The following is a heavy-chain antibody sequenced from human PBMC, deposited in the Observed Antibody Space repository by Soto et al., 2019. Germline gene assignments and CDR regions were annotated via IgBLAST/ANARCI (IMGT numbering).Heavy chain of an antibody. CDR3: AKDRLPIWFGELLYPFDY. CDR2: ISGSGGST. J-gene: IGHJ4*02. Sequence: PGGSLRLSCAASGFTFSGYAMSWVRQAPGKGLEWVSAISGSGGSTYYADSVKGRFTISRDNSKNTLYLQMNSLRAEDTAVYYCAKDRLPIWFGELLYPFDYWGQGTLVTVSS. D-gene: IGHD3-10*01. V-gene: IGHV3-23*01. CDR1: GFTFSGYA.